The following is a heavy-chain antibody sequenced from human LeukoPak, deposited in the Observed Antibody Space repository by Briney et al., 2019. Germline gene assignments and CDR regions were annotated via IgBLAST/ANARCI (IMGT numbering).Heavy chain of an antibody. J-gene: IGHJ4*02. Sequence: PSETLSLTCAVYGGSFSGYYWSWIRQPPGKGLEWIGEINHSGSTNYNPSLKSRVTISVDRSKNQFSLKLSSVTAADTVVYYCARASTTVVTRVSYFDYWGQGTLVTVSS. V-gene: IGHV4-34*01. D-gene: IGHD4-23*01. CDR2: INHSGST. CDR1: GGSFSGYY. CDR3: ARASTTVVTRVSYFDY.